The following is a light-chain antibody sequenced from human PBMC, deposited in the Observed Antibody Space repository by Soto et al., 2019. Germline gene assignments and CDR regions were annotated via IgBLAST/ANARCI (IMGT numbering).Light chain of an antibody. J-gene: IGKJ1*01. Sequence: DIQMTQSPSSLAASVGDRVTITCRASQNIRTYLNWYQQKPGKAPNLLIYAVSSLQIGVPSRFSGRGSGTDFSLTISSLQPEDFATYYCQQSYGTPWTFGQGTKVEIK. CDR1: QNIRTY. V-gene: IGKV1-39*01. CDR2: AVS. CDR3: QQSYGTPWT.